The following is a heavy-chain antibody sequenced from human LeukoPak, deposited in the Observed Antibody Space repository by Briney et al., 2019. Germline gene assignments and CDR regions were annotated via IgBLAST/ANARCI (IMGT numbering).Heavy chain of an antibody. Sequence: SETLSLTCAVYGGSFSGYYWNWIRQPAGKGLEWIGRIHTSGNIIYNPSLESRVAMSLDTSKNQISLKLSSVTAADTAIYFCAKDYGGNPNWFDSWGQGTLVTVSS. CDR1: GGSFSGYY. J-gene: IGHJ5*01. V-gene: IGHV4-4*07. CDR2: IHTSGNI. CDR3: AKDYGGNPNWFDS. D-gene: IGHD4-23*01.